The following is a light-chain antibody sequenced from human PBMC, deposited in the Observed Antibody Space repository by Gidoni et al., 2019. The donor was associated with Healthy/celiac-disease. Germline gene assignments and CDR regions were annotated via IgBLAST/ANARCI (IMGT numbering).Light chain of an antibody. V-gene: IGKV1-5*01. CDR1: QRISSW. CDR2: DAS. Sequence: DIQMTHSPSTLSASVGDRVTITCRASQRISSWLAWYQPKPGKAPKLLIYDASSLESGVPSRFSGSGSGTESTLTISSLQPDDFATYYCQQYNSHPQTFGQGTKLEIK. J-gene: IGKJ2*01. CDR3: QQYNSHPQT.